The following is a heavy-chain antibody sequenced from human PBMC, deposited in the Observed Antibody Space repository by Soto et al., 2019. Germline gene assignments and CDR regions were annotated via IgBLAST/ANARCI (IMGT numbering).Heavy chain of an antibody. J-gene: IGHJ5*02. CDR3: AKDRTNSDWPPRFDP. Sequence: EVQLLESGGGLVQPGGSLRLSCAASGFSFSYYAMSWVRQAPGKGLEWVSTISGGGSNTYDADSVKGRFTISRDNSNNTLYLQMNSLRAEDTAIYYCAKDRTNSDWPPRFDPWGQGTLVTVSS. D-gene: IGHD6-19*01. CDR1: GFSFSYYA. V-gene: IGHV3-23*01. CDR2: ISGGGSNT.